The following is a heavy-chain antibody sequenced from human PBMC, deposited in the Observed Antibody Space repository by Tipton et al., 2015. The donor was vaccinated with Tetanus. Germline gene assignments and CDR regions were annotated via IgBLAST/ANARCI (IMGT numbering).Heavy chain of an antibody. V-gene: IGHV4-31*03. CDR3: ARDQARGARGWNYFDY. D-gene: IGHD1-26*01. J-gene: IGHJ4*02. Sequence: TLSLTCTVSGGSISSGGYYWSWIRQRPGKGLEWIGDIYSSGSTYSNPSLKGRVTISVDTSKNQFSQRLDSVTAADTAVYYCARDQARGARGWNYFDYWGLGTLVTVSS. CDR2: IYSSGST. CDR1: GGSISSGGYY.